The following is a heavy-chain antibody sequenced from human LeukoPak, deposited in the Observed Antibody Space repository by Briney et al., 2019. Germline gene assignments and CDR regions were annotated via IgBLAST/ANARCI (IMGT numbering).Heavy chain of an antibody. V-gene: IGHV3-7*01. Sequence: GGSLRLSCAASGFTFSTYWMSWVRQAPGKGLEWVANMRQDGGEIYYVDSVRGRFTISRDNAKNSLSLQMNGLRAEDTAVYYCARRVSGREKYFDYWGQGTLVTVSS. CDR3: ARRVSGREKYFDY. CDR2: MRQDGGEI. J-gene: IGHJ4*02. CDR1: GFTFSTYW. D-gene: IGHD6-19*01.